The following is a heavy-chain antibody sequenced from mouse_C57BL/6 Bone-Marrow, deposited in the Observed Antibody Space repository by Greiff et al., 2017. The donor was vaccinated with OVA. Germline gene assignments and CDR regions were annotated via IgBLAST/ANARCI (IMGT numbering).Heavy chain of an antibody. CDR3: ARPYYYGSSYLPFDY. D-gene: IGHD1-1*01. CDR2: IHPNSGST. Sequence: QVQLQQPGAELVKPGASVKLSCKASGYTFTSYWMHWVKQRPGQGLEWIGMIHPNSGSTNYNEKFKSKATLTVDKSSSTAYMQLSSLTSEDSAVYYCARPYYYGSSYLPFDYWGQGTTLTVSS. V-gene: IGHV1-64*01. J-gene: IGHJ2*01. CDR1: GYTFTSYW.